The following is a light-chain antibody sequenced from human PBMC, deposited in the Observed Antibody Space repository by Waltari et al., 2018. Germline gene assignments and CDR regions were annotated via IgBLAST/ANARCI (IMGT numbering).Light chain of an antibody. V-gene: IGLV2-11*01. CDR2: IDS. J-gene: IGLJ3*02. CDR3: CSYAGSYTWV. Sequence: HPGTAPKRMIYIDSKRPAGVPDRFSGSKSANAASLTISGLQADDEAEYYCCSYAGSYTWVFGGGTKLTVL.